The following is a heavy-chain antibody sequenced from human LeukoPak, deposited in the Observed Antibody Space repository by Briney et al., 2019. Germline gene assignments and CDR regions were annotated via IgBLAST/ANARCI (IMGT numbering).Heavy chain of an antibody. CDR3: ARRSIAAALYNWFDP. J-gene: IGHJ5*02. CDR1: GYSFTSYW. CDR2: IYPGDSDT. D-gene: IGHD6-13*01. Sequence: GESLKISCKGSGYSFTSYWIGWVRQMPGKGLEWMGIIYPGDSDTRYSPSFQGQVTISADKSISTAYLQWSSLKASDTAMYYCARRSIAAALYNWFDPWGQGTLVTASS. V-gene: IGHV5-51*01.